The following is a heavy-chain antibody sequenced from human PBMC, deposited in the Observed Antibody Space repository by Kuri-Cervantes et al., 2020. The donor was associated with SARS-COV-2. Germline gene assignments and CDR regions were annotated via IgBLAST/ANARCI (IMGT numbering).Heavy chain of an antibody. Sequence: SQTLSLTCAVSGYSISSGYYWGWIRQPPGKGLEWIGSIYHSGSTYYNPSLKSRVSITQESAWNQFSLKVTSVTAADTAVYYCARGEGYCSGGSCYPGGHWGQGILVTVSS. CDR3: ARGEGYCSGGSCYPGGH. CDR1: GYSISSGYY. J-gene: IGHJ4*02. CDR2: IYHSGST. V-gene: IGHV4-38-2*01. D-gene: IGHD2-15*01.